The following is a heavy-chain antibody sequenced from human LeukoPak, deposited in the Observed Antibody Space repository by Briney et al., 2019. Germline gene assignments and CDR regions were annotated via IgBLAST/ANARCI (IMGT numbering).Heavy chain of an antibody. CDR2: ISGSGGTT. CDR1: GFTFKLYA. V-gene: IGHV3-23*01. J-gene: IGHJ4*02. D-gene: IGHD3-9*01. Sequence: GGSLRLSCTASGFTFKLYAMTWVRQAPGQGLEWVSAISGSGGTTYYADSVRGRFTISRDNSKNTLDLQMNSLRAEDTALYYCAKGLINDWSALEYWGQGTLVTVSS. CDR3: AKGLINDWSALEY.